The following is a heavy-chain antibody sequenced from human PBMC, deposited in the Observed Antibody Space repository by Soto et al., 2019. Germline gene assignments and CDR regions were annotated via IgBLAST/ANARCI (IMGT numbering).Heavy chain of an antibody. CDR2: IIPIFGTA. D-gene: IGHD5-18*01. CDR1: GGTFSSYA. CDR3: ASGYSYGIFRIDY. J-gene: IGHJ4*02. Sequence: RASVKVSCKASGGTFSSYAISWVRQAPGQGLEWMGGIIPIFGTANYAQKFQGRVTITADKSTSTAYMELSSLRSEDTAVYYCASGYSYGIFRIDYWGQGTLVTVSS. V-gene: IGHV1-69*06.